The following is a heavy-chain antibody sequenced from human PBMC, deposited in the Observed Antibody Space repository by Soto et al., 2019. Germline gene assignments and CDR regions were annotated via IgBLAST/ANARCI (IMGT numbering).Heavy chain of an antibody. CDR1: GFTFSDHY. V-gene: IGHV3-72*01. Sequence: EVQVVDSRGGLVQPGGSLRLSCAASGFTFSDHYMDWVRQAPGKGLEWVGRIKNKATSYTTEYAASVKGRFTIARDDSTNSLYLQMTRLQTEDPAFYYCVSGRLGVSTRVFDYWGQGTLVTVSS. CDR2: IKNKATSYTT. J-gene: IGHJ4*02. D-gene: IGHD1-26*01. CDR3: VSGRLGVSTRVFDY.